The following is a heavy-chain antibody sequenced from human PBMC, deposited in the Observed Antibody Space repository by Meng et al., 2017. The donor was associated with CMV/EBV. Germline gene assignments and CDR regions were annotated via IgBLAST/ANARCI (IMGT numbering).Heavy chain of an antibody. CDR1: GFTFSSYA. D-gene: IGHD3-3*01. CDR2: ISYDGSNK. V-gene: IGHV3-30-3*01. J-gene: IGHJ6*02. CDR3: ARAMVNDFWSGSIVYYYYGMDV. Sequence: GGSLRLSCAASGFTFSSYAMHWVRQAPGKGLEWVAVISYDGSNKYYADSVKGRFTISRDNSKNTLYLQMSSLRAEDTAVYYCARAMVNDFWSGSIVYYYYGMDVWGQGTTVTVSS.